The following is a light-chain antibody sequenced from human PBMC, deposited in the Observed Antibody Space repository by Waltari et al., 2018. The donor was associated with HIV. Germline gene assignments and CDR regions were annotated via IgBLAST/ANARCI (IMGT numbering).Light chain of an antibody. CDR2: GNT. J-gene: IGLJ2*01. CDR1: SSNIRAGYD. CDR3: QSYDSSLSGYVV. Sequence: QSVLTQPPSVSGAPGQRVTISCTGSSSNIRAGYDVHWYLQLPGTVPKLLIYGNTNRPSGVPDRFSGSKSGTSASLAITGLQAEDEADYYCQSYDSSLSGYVVFGGGTKLTVL. V-gene: IGLV1-40*01.